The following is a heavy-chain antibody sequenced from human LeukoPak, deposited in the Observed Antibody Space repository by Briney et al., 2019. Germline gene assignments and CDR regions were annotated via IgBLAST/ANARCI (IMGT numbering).Heavy chain of an antibody. CDR3: AAWCISTSCYLKGPLDY. J-gene: IGHJ4*02. D-gene: IGHD2-2*01. Sequence: GASVKVSCKASGGTFSSYAISWVRQAPGQGLEWMGGVIPIFGTANYAQKFQGRVTITAAESTSAAYMELKRLRSEDTAVYYCAAWCISTSCYLKGPLDYWGQGTLVTVSS. CDR1: GGTFSSYA. CDR2: VIPIFGTA. V-gene: IGHV1-69*01.